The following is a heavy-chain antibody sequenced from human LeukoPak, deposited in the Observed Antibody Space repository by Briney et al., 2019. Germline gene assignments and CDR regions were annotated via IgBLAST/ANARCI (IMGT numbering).Heavy chain of an antibody. CDR3: AKGLFSSSSQLDY. CDR1: GFTFSSYA. J-gene: IGHJ4*02. V-gene: IGHV3-23*01. Sequence: GGSLRLSCAASGFTFSSYAMSWVRQAPGKGLEWVSAISGSGGSTYYADSVKGRFTISRDNSKNTLYLQMSSLRAEDTAVYYCAKGLFSSSSQLDYWGQGTLVTVSS. D-gene: IGHD6-6*01. CDR2: ISGSGGST.